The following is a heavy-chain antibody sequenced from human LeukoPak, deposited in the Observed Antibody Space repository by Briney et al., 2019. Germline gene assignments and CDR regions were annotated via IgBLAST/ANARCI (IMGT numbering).Heavy chain of an antibody. CDR3: ASGLITVTTAEPSYDAFDI. CDR1: GYTFTGYY. D-gene: IGHD4-17*01. V-gene: IGHV1-2*02. CDR2: INPNSGGT. Sequence: GASVKVSCKASGYTFTGYYMHWVRQAPGQGLEWMGWINPNSGGTNYAQKFQGRVTMTRDTSISTAYMELSRLRSDDTAVYYYASGLITVTTAEPSYDAFDIWGQGTMVTVSS. J-gene: IGHJ3*02.